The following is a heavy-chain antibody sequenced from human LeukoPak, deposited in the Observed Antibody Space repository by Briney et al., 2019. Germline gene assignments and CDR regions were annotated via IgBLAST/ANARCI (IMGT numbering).Heavy chain of an antibody. CDR3: ARTSRHFYGSGTNLTPRPAGMDV. D-gene: IGHD3-10*01. Sequence: SETLSLTCTVSGGSMSGFFWTWIRQPPGRELEWIGSIYYSGSSTKYNPSLKSRVTISVDTSKSQFSLNLNSATAADTAVYYCARTSRHFYGSGTNLTPRPAGMDVWGQGTTVTVS. V-gene: IGHV4-59*01. CDR2: IYYSGSST. CDR1: GGSMSGFF. J-gene: IGHJ6*02.